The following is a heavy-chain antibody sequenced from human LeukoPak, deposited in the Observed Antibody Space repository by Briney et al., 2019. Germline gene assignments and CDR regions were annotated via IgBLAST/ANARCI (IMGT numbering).Heavy chain of an antibody. Sequence: PSETLSLTCTVSGGSISSYYWSWIRQPPGKGLEWIGYIYYSGSTYYNPSLKSRVTISVDTSKNQFSLKLSSVTAADTAAYYCARTGASSGWYPYWGQGTLVTVSS. D-gene: IGHD6-19*01. CDR3: ARTGASSGWYPY. CDR1: GGSISSYY. J-gene: IGHJ4*02. CDR2: IYYSGST. V-gene: IGHV4-59*01.